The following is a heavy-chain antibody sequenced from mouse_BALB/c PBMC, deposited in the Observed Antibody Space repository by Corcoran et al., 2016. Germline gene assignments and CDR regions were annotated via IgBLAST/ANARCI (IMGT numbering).Heavy chain of an antibody. V-gene: IGHV14-3*02. CDR1: GFNIKDTY. CDR2: IDPANGNT. J-gene: IGHJ2*01. CDR3: ARGYGSSYGY. D-gene: IGHD1-1*01. Sequence: EVQLQQSGAELVKPGASVKLSCTASGFNIKDTYMHWVKQRPEQGLEWIGRIDPANGNTKYDPKFQGKATITADTSSNTAYLQLSSLTSEDTVVYYCARGYGSSYGYWGQGTTLTVSS.